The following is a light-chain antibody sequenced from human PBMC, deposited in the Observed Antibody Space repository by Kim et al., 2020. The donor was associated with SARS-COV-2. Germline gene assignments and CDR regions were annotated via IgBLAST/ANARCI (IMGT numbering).Light chain of an antibody. V-gene: IGLV1-44*01. CDR3: ATWDDRLTGPV. Sequence: ELTQPPSASGTPGRGVSLFCSGSNSNIGVNAVNWYQAVPGTAPKLLIYADNQRASGVPDRFSGSKSGSSASLAISGLQSEDAADYFCATWDDRLTGPVFGGGTQLTVL. J-gene: IGLJ2*01. CDR2: ADN. CDR1: NSNIGVNA.